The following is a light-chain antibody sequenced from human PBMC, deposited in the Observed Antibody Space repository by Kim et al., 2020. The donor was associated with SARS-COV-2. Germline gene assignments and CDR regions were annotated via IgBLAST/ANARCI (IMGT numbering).Light chain of an antibody. CDR1: QSISDW. CDR2: KAS. CDR3: QHYNSYPYT. Sequence: SAAVGGSVTITCRASQSISDWLAGYQQKPGKAPKLLIYKASSLESGVPSRFSGSRSGTEFSLTISSLQPDDFATYYCQHYNSYPYTFGQGTKLEI. J-gene: IGKJ2*01. V-gene: IGKV1-5*03.